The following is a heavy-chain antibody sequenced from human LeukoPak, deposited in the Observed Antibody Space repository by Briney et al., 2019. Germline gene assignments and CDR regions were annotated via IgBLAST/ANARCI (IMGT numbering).Heavy chain of an antibody. V-gene: IGHV3-64*01. CDR2: ISSNGGST. J-gene: IGHJ4*02. D-gene: IGHD2-21*01. CDR3: ARWVVVIHALDY. CDR1: GFTFSSYA. Sequence: PGGSLRLSCAASGFTFSSYAMQWVRQAPGKGLEYVSAISSNGGSTYYANSVKGRFTISRDNSKNTLYLQMGSLRAEDMAVYYCARWVVVIHALDYWGQGTLVTVSS.